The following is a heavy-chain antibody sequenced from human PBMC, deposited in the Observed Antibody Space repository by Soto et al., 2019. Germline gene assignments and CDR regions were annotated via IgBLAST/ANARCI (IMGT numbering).Heavy chain of an antibody. Sequence: SETLSLTCAVSGGSFTSNNWWTWVHQPPGQGLEWIGEIYRTGSTNYNPSLKSRVTISLDKSENRFSLKVTSLTAADTAVYYCASRDPGTSVDYWGQGTLVTVSS. D-gene: IGHD1-7*01. CDR1: GGSFTSNNW. J-gene: IGHJ4*02. CDR2: IYRTGST. V-gene: IGHV4-4*02. CDR3: ASRDPGTSVDY.